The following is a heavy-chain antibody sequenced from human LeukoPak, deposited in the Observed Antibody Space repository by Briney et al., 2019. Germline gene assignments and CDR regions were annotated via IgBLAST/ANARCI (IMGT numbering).Heavy chain of an antibody. D-gene: IGHD3-3*01. CDR1: GGSISSGGYY. CDR2: IYYSGST. Sequence: SQTLSLTCTVSGGSISSGGYYWSWIRQHPGKGLEWIGYIYYSGSTYYNPSLKSRVTISVDTSKNQFSLKLSSVTAADTAVYYCARAGIVVVPAAISEYYDFWSGYFDYWGQGTLVTVSS. V-gene: IGHV4-31*03. CDR3: ARAGIVVVPAAISEYYDFWSGYFDY. J-gene: IGHJ4*02.